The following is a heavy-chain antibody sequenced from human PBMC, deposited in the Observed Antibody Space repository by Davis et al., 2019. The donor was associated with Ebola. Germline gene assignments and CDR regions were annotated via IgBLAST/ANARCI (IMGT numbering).Heavy chain of an antibody. CDR1: GFTFDDYA. CDR3: ARGGDTAMPPDYYYGMDV. V-gene: IGHV3-9*01. J-gene: IGHJ6*02. CDR2: ISWNSGSI. D-gene: IGHD5-18*01. Sequence: PGGSLRLSCAASGFTFDDYALHWVRQAPGKGLEWVSGISWNSGSIDYADSVKGRFTISRDNAKNSLYLQMNSLRAEDTAVYYCARGGDTAMPPDYYYGMDVWGQGTTVTVSS.